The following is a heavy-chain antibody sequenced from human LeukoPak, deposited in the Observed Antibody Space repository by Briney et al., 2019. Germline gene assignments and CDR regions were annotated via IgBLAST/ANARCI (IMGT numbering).Heavy chain of an antibody. D-gene: IGHD5-18*01. Sequence: SETLSLTCTVSGGSISSYYWSWIRQPPGKGLEWIGYIYYSGSTNYNPSLKSRVTISIDTSKNQFSLNLSSVTAADTAVYYCARGASGYSYGGGQGPLVTVSS. CDR2: IYYSGST. J-gene: IGHJ4*02. CDR3: ARGASGYSYG. CDR1: GGSISSYY. V-gene: IGHV4-59*01.